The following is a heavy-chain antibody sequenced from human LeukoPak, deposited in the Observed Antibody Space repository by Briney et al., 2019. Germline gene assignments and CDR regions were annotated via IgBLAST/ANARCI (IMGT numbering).Heavy chain of an antibody. J-gene: IGHJ6*02. D-gene: IGHD6-13*01. CDR1: GFTFDDYA. Sequence: GGSLRPSCAASGFTFDDYAMHWVRQAPGKGLEWVSGISWNGGSIGYADSVKGRFTISRDNAKNSLYLQMNSLRTEDTALYYCAKDKDSSIDYYYGMDVWGQGTTVTVSS. CDR3: AKDKDSSIDYYYGMDV. V-gene: IGHV3-9*01. CDR2: ISWNGGSI.